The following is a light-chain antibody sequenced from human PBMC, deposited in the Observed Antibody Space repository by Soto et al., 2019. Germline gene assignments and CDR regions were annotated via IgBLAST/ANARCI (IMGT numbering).Light chain of an antibody. V-gene: IGKV3-15*01. CDR2: GAS. CDR1: QSVGSN. J-gene: IGKJ1*01. Sequence: EIVMTQSPATLSVSPGERATLSCWASQSVGSNLAWYQQKSGQAPRLLMYGASTRASGIPARFSGSGSGTEFTLTISSLQSEDFAVYYCQQYDNWPRTFGHGTKVDIK. CDR3: QQYDNWPRT.